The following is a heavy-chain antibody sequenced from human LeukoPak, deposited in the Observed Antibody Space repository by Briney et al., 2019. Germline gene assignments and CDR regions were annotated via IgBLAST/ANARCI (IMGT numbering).Heavy chain of an antibody. CDR1: GFTFTNAW. D-gene: IGHD3-16*02. CDR3: STLSSRGLSDS. J-gene: IGHJ4*02. CDR2: IKSKADGGTI. Sequence: GGSLRLSCAASGFTFTNAWMNWVRQAPGKGLEWVGRIKSKADGGTIDYAAPVKGRFTFSRDDSKNMLYLQMNSLKSEDTAVYYCSTLSSRGLSDSWGQGTLVTVSS. V-gene: IGHV3-15*07.